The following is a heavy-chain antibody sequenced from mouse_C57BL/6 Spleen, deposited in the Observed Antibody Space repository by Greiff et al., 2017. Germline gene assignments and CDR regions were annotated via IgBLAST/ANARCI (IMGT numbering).Heavy chain of an antibody. CDR3: ARLDYGSSYWYSDV. CDR2: INPSNGGT. Sequence: VQLQQPGTELVKPGASVKLSCKASGYTFTSYWMHWVKQRPGQGLEWIGNINPSNGGTNYNEKIKSKATLTVDRSSSTAYMQLSSLTSEDSAVYYCARLDYGSSYWYSDVWGTGTTVTVSS. D-gene: IGHD1-1*01. J-gene: IGHJ1*03. CDR1: GYTFTSYW. V-gene: IGHV1-53*01.